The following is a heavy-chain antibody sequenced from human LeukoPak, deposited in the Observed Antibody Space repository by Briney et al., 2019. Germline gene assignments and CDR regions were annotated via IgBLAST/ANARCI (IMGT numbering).Heavy chain of an antibody. V-gene: IGHV3-30*03. CDR2: ISYDGSNK. Sequence: GGSLRLSCAASGFTFSSYGMHWVRQAPGKGLEWVAVISYDGSNKYYADSVKGRFTISRDNSKNTLYLQMNSLRAEDTAVYYCTTDSSSWSVPFDYWGQGTLVTVSS. D-gene: IGHD6-13*01. CDR1: GFTFSSYG. CDR3: TTDSSSWSVPFDY. J-gene: IGHJ4*02.